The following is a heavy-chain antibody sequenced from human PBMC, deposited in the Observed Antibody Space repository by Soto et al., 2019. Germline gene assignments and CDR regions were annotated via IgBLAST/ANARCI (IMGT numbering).Heavy chain of an antibody. V-gene: IGHV1-69*01. J-gene: IGHJ6*02. D-gene: IGHD2-21*02. CDR1: GGTFINHA. Sequence: QVQLVQSGAEVKKPGSSVMISCKASGGTFINHAFSWVRQAPGQGLEWMGGIIPMFGTADYSQKFQGRVTITADESTTTAHMELSSLRSDDSAVYYCARDDATYCGGDCYRYFFYGLDVWGQGTTVTVSS. CDR3: ARDDATYCGGDCYRYFFYGLDV. CDR2: IIPMFGTA.